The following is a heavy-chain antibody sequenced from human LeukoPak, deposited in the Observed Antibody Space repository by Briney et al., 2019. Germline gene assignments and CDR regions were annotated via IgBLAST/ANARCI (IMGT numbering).Heavy chain of an antibody. CDR1: GFTFSNDW. Sequence: GGSLRLSCGASGFTFSNDWMNWVRQAPGKGLEWVANIKQDGSEKYYVDSVKGRFTVSRDNAKNSLYLQMNSLRAEDTAVYYCAKEGAYPIITYDSWGQGTLVTVSS. CDR2: IKQDGSEK. J-gene: IGHJ5*01. D-gene: IGHD3-10*01. V-gene: IGHV3-7*01. CDR3: AKEGAYPIITYDS.